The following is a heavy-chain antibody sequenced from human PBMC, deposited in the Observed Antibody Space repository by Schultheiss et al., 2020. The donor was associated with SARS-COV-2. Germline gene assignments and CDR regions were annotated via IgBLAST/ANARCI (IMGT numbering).Heavy chain of an antibody. CDR1: GGTFSSYA. J-gene: IGHJ4*02. Sequence: GGSLRLSCKASGGTFSSYAISWVRQATGQGLEWMGWMNPNSGNTGYAQKFQGRVTMTTDTSTSTAYMELRSLRSDDTAVYYCARDRAPYYYDSSGYYADYWGQGTLVTVSS. V-gene: IGHV1-8*02. D-gene: IGHD3-22*01. CDR2: MNPNSGNT. CDR3: ARDRAPYYYDSSGYYADY.